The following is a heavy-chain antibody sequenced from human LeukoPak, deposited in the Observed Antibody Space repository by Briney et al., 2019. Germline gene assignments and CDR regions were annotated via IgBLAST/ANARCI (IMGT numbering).Heavy chain of an antibody. J-gene: IGHJ4*02. CDR1: GGSISSGDYY. V-gene: IGHV4-31*03. Sequence: SETLSLTCTVSGGSISSGDYYWSWVRQHPGKGLEWIGYIHYSGSTYYNPSLKSRVTISVDTSKKQFSLKLSSVTAADTAVYYCARVGVAAKSSRYFDYWGQGTLVTVSS. CDR2: IHYSGST. D-gene: IGHD2-15*01. CDR3: ARVGVAAKSSRYFDY.